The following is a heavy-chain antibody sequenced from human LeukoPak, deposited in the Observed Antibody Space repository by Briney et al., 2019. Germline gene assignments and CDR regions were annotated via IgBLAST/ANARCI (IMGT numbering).Heavy chain of an antibody. Sequence: ASVKVSCKASGYTFTSYAMHWVRQAPGQRLEWMGWINAANGNTKYSQKFQGRVTITRDTSASTAYMELSSLRSEDTAVYYCARDYCSSTSCLFDYWGQGTLVTVSS. D-gene: IGHD2-2*01. J-gene: IGHJ4*02. CDR3: ARDYCSSTSCLFDY. CDR2: INAANGNT. CDR1: GYTFTSYA. V-gene: IGHV1-3*01.